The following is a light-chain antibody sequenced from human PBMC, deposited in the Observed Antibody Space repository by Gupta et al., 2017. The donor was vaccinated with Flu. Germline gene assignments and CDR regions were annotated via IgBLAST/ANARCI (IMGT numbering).Light chain of an antibody. CDR2: DAS. Sequence: EIVLTQSPATLSLSPGQRATLSCRASRSVSTYLAWYQQKPGQAPRLLIYDASNRATGIPARFSDSGSGTDFTLTISSLEPEDFAVYYCLQRYSWPPVTLGQGTRLEIK. J-gene: IGKJ5*01. V-gene: IGKV3-11*01. CDR3: LQRYSWPPVT. CDR1: RSVSTY.